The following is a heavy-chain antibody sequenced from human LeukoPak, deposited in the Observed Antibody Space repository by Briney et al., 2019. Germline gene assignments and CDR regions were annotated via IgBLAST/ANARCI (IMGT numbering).Heavy chain of an antibody. Sequence: SETLSLTCTVSGGSISSTDDYWGWIRQPPGKGPEWIGSIYYSGSTYYNPSLKSRVTISEDTSKSHFSLNLSSVTAADTAVYYCAKSEWLGWFDPWGQGTLVTVSS. V-gene: IGHV4-39*02. CDR2: IYYSGST. D-gene: IGHD6-19*01. CDR1: GGSISSTDDY. J-gene: IGHJ5*02. CDR3: AKSEWLGWFDP.